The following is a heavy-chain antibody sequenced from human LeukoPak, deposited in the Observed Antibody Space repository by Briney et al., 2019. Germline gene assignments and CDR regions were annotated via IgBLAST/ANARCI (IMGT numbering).Heavy chain of an antibody. CDR3: AKDSGNYAKYYFDY. Sequence: GGSLRLSCAAPGFTFSTYAMHWVRQAPGKGLEWVAVISYDGRDKKYADSVKGRFTISRDNSQNTLYLQMNSLRAEDTAVYYCAKDSGNYAKYYFDYWGQGTLVTVSS. CDR2: ISYDGRDK. V-gene: IGHV3-30*04. J-gene: IGHJ4*02. CDR1: GFTFSTYA. D-gene: IGHD1-26*01.